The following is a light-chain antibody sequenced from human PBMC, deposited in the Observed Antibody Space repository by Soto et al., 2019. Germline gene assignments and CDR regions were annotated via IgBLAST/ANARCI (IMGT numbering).Light chain of an antibody. J-gene: IGKJ1*01. CDR3: QQYENSWT. Sequence: DIQMTQSPSTLSASVGDRVTISCRASQNINNWLAWYQQHPGKAPKLLIYAASTLEDGVSSRFSGSGSGTEFTLTISSLQPDDFATYYCQQYENSWTFGPGTEVEIK. CDR2: AAS. CDR1: QNINNW. V-gene: IGKV1-5*01.